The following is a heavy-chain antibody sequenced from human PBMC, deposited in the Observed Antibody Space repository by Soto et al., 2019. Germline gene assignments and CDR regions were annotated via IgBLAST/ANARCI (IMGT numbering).Heavy chain of an antibody. CDR1: GASIISTNW. V-gene: IGHV4-4*02. J-gene: IGHJ5*02. CDR3: ATDVGKYSATLKWFDA. CDR2: VYDSGSS. D-gene: IGHD5-12*01. Sequence: TSETLSLTCAVSGASIISTNWWSWVRRPPGEGLECIADVYDSGSSNYNPSLKSRVTISVDKSRNQFSLTLSSVTAADTAIYYFATDVGKYSATLKWFDAWGPGTLVTVSS.